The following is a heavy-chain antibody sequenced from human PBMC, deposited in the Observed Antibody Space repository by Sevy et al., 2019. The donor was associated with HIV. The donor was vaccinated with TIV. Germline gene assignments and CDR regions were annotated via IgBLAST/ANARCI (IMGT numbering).Heavy chain of an antibody. CDR2: INPNNGDA. D-gene: IGHD3-10*01. Sequence: ASVKVSCKASGYSFTGFYIHWMRQAPGQGLEWMGWINPNNGDAKYAQKSQGKVTMTRDTSATTTYMELTSPRSDDTAMYYCVRGYFGSGSYRLLYWGQGAPVTVSS. CDR1: GYSFTGFY. J-gene: IGHJ4*02. V-gene: IGHV1-2*02. CDR3: VRGYFGSGSYRLLY.